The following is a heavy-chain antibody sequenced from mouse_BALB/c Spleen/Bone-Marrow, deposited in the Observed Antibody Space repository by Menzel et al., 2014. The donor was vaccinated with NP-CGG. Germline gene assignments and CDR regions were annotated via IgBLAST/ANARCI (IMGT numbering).Heavy chain of an antibody. J-gene: IGHJ2*01. CDR3: ARDMGGLLFDS. Sequence: EVQLVESGGGLVQPGGSLRLSCATSGFTFTDYYMNWVRQPPGKALEWLAFIRNKAYGYTTEYSVSVKGRFTISRDNSQNILYLQMNTLRAEDSATYYCARDMGGLLFDSWGQGTTLSVSS. CDR1: GFTFTDYY. D-gene: IGHD1-1*01. V-gene: IGHV7-3*02. CDR2: IRNKAYGYTT.